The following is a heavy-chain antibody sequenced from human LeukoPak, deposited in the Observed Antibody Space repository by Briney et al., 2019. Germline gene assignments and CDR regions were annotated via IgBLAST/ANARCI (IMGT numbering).Heavy chain of an antibody. Sequence: GRSLRLSCAASGFTFSSYGMHWVRQAPGKGLEWVVVIWYDGSNKYYADSVKGRFTISRDNSKNTLYLQMNSLRAEDTAVYYCAKGERGGPYYYYMDVWGKGTTVTVSS. V-gene: IGHV3-33*06. CDR1: GFTFSSYG. D-gene: IGHD2-15*01. CDR3: AKGERGGPYYYYMDV. CDR2: IWYDGSNK. J-gene: IGHJ6*03.